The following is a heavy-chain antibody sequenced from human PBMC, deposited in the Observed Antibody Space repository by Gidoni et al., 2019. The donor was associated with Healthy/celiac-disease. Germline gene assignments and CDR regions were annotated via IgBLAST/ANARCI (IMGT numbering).Heavy chain of an antibody. CDR1: GFTFRDYY. CDR2: ISSSISYT. V-gene: IGHV3-11*06. CDR3: ARNTLHMVRGVGGDY. D-gene: IGHD3-10*01. J-gene: IGHJ4*02. Sequence: QVQLVESGGGLVKPGGSLRLSCAASGFTFRDYYMSLIRQAQGKGLEGFSYISSSISYTNYADSVKGRFTISRDNAKNSLYLQMNSLRAEDTAVYYCARNTLHMVRGVGGDYWGQGTLVTVSS.